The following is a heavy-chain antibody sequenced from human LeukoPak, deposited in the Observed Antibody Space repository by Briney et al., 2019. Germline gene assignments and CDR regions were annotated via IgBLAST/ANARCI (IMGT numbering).Heavy chain of an antibody. CDR3: ARMTPSYYYGSGSYDY. V-gene: IGHV3-48*01. CDR1: GFTFSSYS. Sequence: QSGGSLRLSCAASGFTFSSYSMNWVRQAPGKGLEWVSYISSSSSTIYYADSVKGRFTISRDNAKNSLYLQMNSLRAEDTAVYYCARMTPSYYYGSGSYDYWGQGTLVTVSS. D-gene: IGHD3-10*01. CDR2: ISSSSSTI. J-gene: IGHJ4*02.